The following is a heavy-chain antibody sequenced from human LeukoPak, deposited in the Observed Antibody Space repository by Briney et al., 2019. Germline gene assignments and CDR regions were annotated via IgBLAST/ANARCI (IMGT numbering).Heavy chain of an antibody. CDR2: IYYSGST. D-gene: IGHD6-19*01. CDR1: GGSISSYY. V-gene: IGHV4-59*08. CDR3: ARHSPWVAGYFDY. Sequence: KPSETLSLTCTVSGGSISSYYWSWIRQPPGKGLEWIGYIYYSGSTNHNPSLKSRVTISADTSKNQFSLKLSSVTAADTAVYYCARHSPWVAGYFDYWGQGTLVTVSS. J-gene: IGHJ4*02.